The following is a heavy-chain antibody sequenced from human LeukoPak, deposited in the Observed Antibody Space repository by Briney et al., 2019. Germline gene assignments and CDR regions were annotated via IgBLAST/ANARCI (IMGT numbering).Heavy chain of an antibody. D-gene: IGHD2-15*01. CDR3: ARDDCSGGSCYSNWFDP. J-gene: IGHJ5*02. CDR2: LSAYNGNT. Sequence: GASVKVSCKASGYTFTSYGISWVRQAPGQGLEWMGWLSAYNGNTNYAQKLQGRVTMTTDTSTSTAYMELRSLRSDDTAVYYCARDDCSGGSCYSNWFDPWGQGTLVTVSS. CDR1: GYTFTSYG. V-gene: IGHV1-18*01.